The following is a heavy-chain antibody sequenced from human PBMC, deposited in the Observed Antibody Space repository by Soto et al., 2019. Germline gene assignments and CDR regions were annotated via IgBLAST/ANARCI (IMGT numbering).Heavy chain of an antibody. CDR1: GGSISSYY. J-gene: IGHJ4*02. CDR3: ARVSGWFTTAYFDS. V-gene: IGHV4-59*04. CDR2: ISYTGTT. D-gene: IGHD6-19*01. Sequence: SETLSLTCTVSGGSISSYYWSWIRQPPGKGLEWIGSISYTGTTFYTPSLKSRVTMSVDTSKNHFSLKMSSVTAADTAVYYCARVSGWFTTAYFDSWGQGTLVTVSS.